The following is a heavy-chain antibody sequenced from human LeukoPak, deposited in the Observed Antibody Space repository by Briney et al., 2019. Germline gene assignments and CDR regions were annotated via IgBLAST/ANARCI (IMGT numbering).Heavy chain of an antibody. V-gene: IGHV3-23*01. Sequence: GGSLRLSCAASGFTFSSYSMNWVRQAPGKGLEWVSAISGSGGSTYYAESVKGRFTISRDNSKNTLYLQMNSLRAEDTAVYYCAKGRGTMVRGVPWRVVSYFDYWGQGTLVTVSS. CDR2: ISGSGGST. CDR3: AKGRGTMVRGVPWRVVSYFDY. CDR1: GFTFSSYS. D-gene: IGHD3-10*01. J-gene: IGHJ4*02.